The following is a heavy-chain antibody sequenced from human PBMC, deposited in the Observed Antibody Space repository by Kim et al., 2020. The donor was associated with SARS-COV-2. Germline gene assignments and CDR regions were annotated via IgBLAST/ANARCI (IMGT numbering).Heavy chain of an antibody. J-gene: IGHJ5*02. CDR3: ARVTGTTDWFDP. V-gene: IGHV5-51*01. D-gene: IGHD1-7*01. Sequence: RYSPSFQGQVTISADKSISTAYLQGSSLKASDTAMYYCARVTGTTDWFDPWGQGTLVTVSS.